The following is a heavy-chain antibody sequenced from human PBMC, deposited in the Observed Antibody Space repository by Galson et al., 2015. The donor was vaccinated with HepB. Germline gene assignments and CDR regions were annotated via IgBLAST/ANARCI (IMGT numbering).Heavy chain of an antibody. D-gene: IGHD2-2*01. V-gene: IGHV3-23*01. J-gene: IGHJ3*02. CDR2: IIGRGGET. CDR3: ARGYCSSTNCYWGAFDI. Sequence: CAASGFTFSTYTMSWVRQAPGKGLEWVSDIIGRGGETHYADSVKGRFTTSRDNFKNTLNLQMNSLRAEDTAVYYCARGYCSSTNCYWGAFDIWGQGTTVTVSS. CDR1: GFTFSTYT.